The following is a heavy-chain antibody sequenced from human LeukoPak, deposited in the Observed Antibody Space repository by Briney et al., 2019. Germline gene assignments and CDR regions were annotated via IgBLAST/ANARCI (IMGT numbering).Heavy chain of an antibody. V-gene: IGHV1-3*04. Sequence: ASVKVSCKASGYTSTDYAMHWVRQAPGERLEWMGWINTGKDNTKYSQKFQGRVTITMDTSASTAYMELSSLRSEDTAVYYCARDHVVGLAPFDPWGQGTLVTVSS. D-gene: IGHD2-15*01. J-gene: IGHJ5*02. CDR2: INTGKDNT. CDR3: ARDHVVGLAPFDP. CDR1: GYTSTDYA.